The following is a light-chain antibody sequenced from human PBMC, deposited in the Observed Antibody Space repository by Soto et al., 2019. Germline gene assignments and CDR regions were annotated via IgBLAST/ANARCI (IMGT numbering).Light chain of an antibody. CDR3: QQDLRSPCT. CDR2: GAS. Sequence: ERVMTQSRATLSVSPGERATLSCRARQSVSSNLAWYQQKPGQAPRLLIYGASTRATGIPARFSGSGSGTDFTLNISRVQAEDFAVYYCQQDLRSPCTFGQGTRLEIK. V-gene: IGKV3-15*01. CDR1: QSVSSN. J-gene: IGKJ5*01.